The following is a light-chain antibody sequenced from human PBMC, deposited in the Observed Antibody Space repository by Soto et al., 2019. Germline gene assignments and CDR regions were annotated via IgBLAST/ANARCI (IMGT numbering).Light chain of an antibody. CDR1: SSDVGAYDY. Sequence: QSVLTQPASVSGSPGQSITISCTGTSSDVGAYDYVSWYQQYPGKAPKLMIYDVTDRPSGVSDRFFGSKSGNTASLTISGLQAEDEADYYCSSYTSGSTPYVFGTGTKVNVL. CDR3: SSYTSGSTPYV. CDR2: DVT. J-gene: IGLJ1*01. V-gene: IGLV2-14*03.